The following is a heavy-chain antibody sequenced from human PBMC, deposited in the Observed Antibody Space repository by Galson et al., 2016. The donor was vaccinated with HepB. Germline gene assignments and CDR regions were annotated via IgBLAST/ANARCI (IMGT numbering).Heavy chain of an antibody. J-gene: IGHJ4*02. Sequence: SLRLSCAASGIAFSNSIMHWVRQAPGKGLDWVALMSYDGYSIQYGDSVRGRFTISRDDSKNTLYLEMNSLRVEDTAVYFCAREGYTSGWAGAFDNWGLGTPVTVSS. CDR3: AREGYTSGWAGAFDN. D-gene: IGHD6-19*01. V-gene: IGHV3-30-3*01. CDR2: MSYDGYSI. CDR1: GIAFSNSI.